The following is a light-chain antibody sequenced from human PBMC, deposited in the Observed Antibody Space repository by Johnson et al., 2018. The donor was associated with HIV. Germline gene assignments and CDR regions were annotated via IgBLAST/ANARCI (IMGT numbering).Light chain of an antibody. J-gene: IGLJ1*01. CDR1: SSNIGNNY. V-gene: IGLV1-51*01. CDR2: DNH. CDR3: GTWDPRLSSGV. Sequence: QSVLTQPPPVSAAPGQKVTISCSGSSSNIGNNYVSWYQQVPGTAPKLLIYDNHKRPSGIPDRLSGSKSGTSATLVITGLQTGDAADYYCGTWDPRLSSGVFGTGTKVTVL.